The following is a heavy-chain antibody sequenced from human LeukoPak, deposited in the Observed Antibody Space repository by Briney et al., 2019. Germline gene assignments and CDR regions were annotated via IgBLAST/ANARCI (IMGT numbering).Heavy chain of an antibody. D-gene: IGHD4-17*01. CDR1: GFTFSSYG. Sequence: QSGGSLRLSCAASGFTFSSYGMSWVRQAPGKGLEWVSAISGSGGSTYYADSVKGRFTISRDNSKNTLYLQMNSLRAEDTAVYYCARGQVTAVTRLAAFDIWGQGTMVIVSS. CDR2: ISGSGGST. J-gene: IGHJ3*02. CDR3: ARGQVTAVTRLAAFDI. V-gene: IGHV3-23*01.